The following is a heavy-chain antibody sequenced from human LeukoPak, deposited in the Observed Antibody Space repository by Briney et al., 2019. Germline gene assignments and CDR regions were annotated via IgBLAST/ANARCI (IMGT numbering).Heavy chain of an antibody. CDR2: IYYSGST. D-gene: IGHD3-3*01. Sequence: PSETLSPTCTVSGGPISSGDYYWSWIRQPPGKALEWIGYIYYSGSTYYNPSLKSRVTISVDTSKNQFSLKLSSVTAADTAVYYCASGYYDFWSGYSYYFDYWGQGTLVTVSS. CDR3: ASGYYDFWSGYSYYFDY. V-gene: IGHV4-30-4*01. J-gene: IGHJ4*02. CDR1: GGPISSGDYY.